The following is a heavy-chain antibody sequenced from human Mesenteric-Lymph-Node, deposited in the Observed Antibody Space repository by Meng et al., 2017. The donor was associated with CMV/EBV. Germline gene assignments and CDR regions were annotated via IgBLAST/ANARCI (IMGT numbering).Heavy chain of an antibody. J-gene: IGHJ4*02. V-gene: IGHV3-30-3*01. CDR1: GFTFSSYA. CDR3: ARDRVIDFWSGYQTIFDY. Sequence: GESLKISCAASGFTFSSYAMHWVRQAPGKGLEWVAVISYDGSNKYYADSVKGRFTISRDNSKNTLYLQMNSLRAEDTAVYYCARDRVIDFWSGYQTIFDYWGQGTLVTVSS. D-gene: IGHD3-3*01. CDR2: ISYDGSNK.